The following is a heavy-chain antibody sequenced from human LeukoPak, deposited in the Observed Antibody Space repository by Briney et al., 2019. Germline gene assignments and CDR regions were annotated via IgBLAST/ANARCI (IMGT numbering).Heavy chain of an antibody. Sequence: PGGSLRLSCAASGFTVSSSYMSWVRQAPGKGLEWVSVIYSGGTTYYADSVKGRFTISRDNSKNTLYLQMNSLRAEDTAVYYCARGKGRDGYKPFDYWGQGTLVTVSS. CDR1: GFTVSSSY. CDR3: ARGKGRDGYKPFDY. J-gene: IGHJ4*02. D-gene: IGHD5-24*01. V-gene: IGHV3-53*05. CDR2: IYSGGTT.